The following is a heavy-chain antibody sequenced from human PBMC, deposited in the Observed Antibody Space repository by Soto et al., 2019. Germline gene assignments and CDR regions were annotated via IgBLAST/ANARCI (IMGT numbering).Heavy chain of an antibody. CDR1: GFTFSSYA. CDR2: ISGSGGST. V-gene: IGHV3-23*01. Sequence: GGSLRLSCAASGFTFSSYAMSWVRQAPGKGLEWVSAISGSGGSTYYADSVKGRFTISRDNSKNTLYLQMNSLRAEDTAVYYCARADTAMVWSVCMDVWGQGTTVTVSS. CDR3: ARADTAMVWSVCMDV. D-gene: IGHD5-18*01. J-gene: IGHJ6*02.